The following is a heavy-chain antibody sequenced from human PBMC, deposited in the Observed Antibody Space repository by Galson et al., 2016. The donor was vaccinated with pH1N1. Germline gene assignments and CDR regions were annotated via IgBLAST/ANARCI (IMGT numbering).Heavy chain of an antibody. Sequence: CAISGDSVSSSSDTWNWIRQSPRRGLEWLGRIYHRSKWYYEYAPSLQGRLRISPDTSSNQMSLHLNSVTLDDAAVYYCAREVLLRRGYYFDHWGQGSLVPVSS. J-gene: IGHJ4*02. CDR1: GDSVSSSSDT. CDR3: AREVLLRRGYYFDH. CDR2: IYHRSKWYY. D-gene: IGHD3-3*01. V-gene: IGHV6-1*01.